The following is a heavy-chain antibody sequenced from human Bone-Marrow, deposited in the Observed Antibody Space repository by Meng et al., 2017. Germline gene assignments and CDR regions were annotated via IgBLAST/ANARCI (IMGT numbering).Heavy chain of an antibody. CDR1: GGSFSGYY. V-gene: IGHV4-34*01. CDR3: ASASQLDPVDDY. J-gene: IGHJ4*02. CDR2: INHSGST. D-gene: IGHD1-1*01. Sequence: SETLSLTCAVYGGSFSGYYWSWIRQPPGKGLEWIGEINHSGSTNYNPSLKSRVTISVDTSKNQFSLKLSSVTAADTAVYYCASASQLDPVDDYWGQGTLVTVSS.